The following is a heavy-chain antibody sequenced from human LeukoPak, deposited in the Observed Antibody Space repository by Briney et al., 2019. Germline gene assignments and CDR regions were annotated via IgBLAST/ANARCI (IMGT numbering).Heavy chain of an antibody. V-gene: IGHV3-23*01. CDR2: ISGSGGST. CDR3: AKDWDFWSGYYGDY. J-gene: IGHJ4*02. CDR1: GFMFSDYY. Sequence: RAGGSLRLSCTASGFMFSDYYMSWVRQAPGKGLEWVSAISGSGGSTYYADSVKGRFTISRDNSKNTLYLQMNSLRAEDTAVYYCAKDWDFWSGYYGDYWGQGTLVTVSS. D-gene: IGHD3-3*01.